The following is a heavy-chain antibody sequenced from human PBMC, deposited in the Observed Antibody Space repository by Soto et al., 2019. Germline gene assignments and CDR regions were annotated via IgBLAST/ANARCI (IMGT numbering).Heavy chain of an antibody. D-gene: IGHD3-16*02. J-gene: IGHJ1*01. CDR1: GGSFSGYY. V-gene: IGHV4-34*01. CDR2: INHSGST. CDR3: ARGRNYDYIWGSYRNAEYFQH. Sequence: SETLSLTCAVYGGSFSGYYWSWIRQPPGKGLEWIGEINHSGSTNYNPSLKSRVTISVDTSKNQFSLKLSSVTAADTAVYYCARGRNYDYIWGSYRNAEYFQHWGQGTLVTVSS.